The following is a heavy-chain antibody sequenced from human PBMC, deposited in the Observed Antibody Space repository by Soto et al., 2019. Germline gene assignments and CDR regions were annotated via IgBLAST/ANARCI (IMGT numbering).Heavy chain of an antibody. D-gene: IGHD6-13*01. Sequence: LRLSCAASGFTFSRYEMNWVRQAPGKGLEWISYISTSGSTIYYADSVKGRFTISRDNAKNSLYLQMNSLRAEDTAVYYCARELAAAGSFDYWGQGTLVTSPQ. CDR3: ARELAAAGSFDY. J-gene: IGHJ4*02. CDR1: GFTFSRYE. V-gene: IGHV3-48*03. CDR2: ISTSGSTI.